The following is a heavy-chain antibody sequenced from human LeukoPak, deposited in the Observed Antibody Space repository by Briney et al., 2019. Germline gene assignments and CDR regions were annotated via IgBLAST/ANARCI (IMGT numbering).Heavy chain of an antibody. CDR3: ARAFYGSGSYFAY. CDR2: IYYSGST. CDR1: GGSISSYY. D-gene: IGHD3-10*01. V-gene: IGHV4-59*01. Sequence: PSETLSLTCTVSGGSISSYYWSWIRQPPGKGLEWIGYIYYSGSTNYNPSLKSRVTISVDTSKNQFSLKLSSVTAADTAVYYCARAFYGSGSYFAYWGQGTLVTVSS. J-gene: IGHJ4*02.